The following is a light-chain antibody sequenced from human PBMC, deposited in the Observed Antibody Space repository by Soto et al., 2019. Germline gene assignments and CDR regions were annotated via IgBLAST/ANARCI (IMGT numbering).Light chain of an antibody. Sequence: DIQMTQSPSTLSASVGARVTITCRASQSIGSLLACCQXRPGKAPKLLIYDASSLESGVPSRFSGSESGTDFTLTISCLQSEDFATYYCQQYYSYPRTFGQGTKVDIK. CDR2: DAS. J-gene: IGKJ1*01. CDR1: QSIGSL. V-gene: IGKV1-5*01. CDR3: QQYYSYPRT.